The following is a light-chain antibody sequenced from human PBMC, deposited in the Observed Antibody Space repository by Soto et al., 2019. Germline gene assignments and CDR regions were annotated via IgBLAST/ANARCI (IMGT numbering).Light chain of an antibody. CDR2: GAS. CDR3: LHAINFPWP. CDR1: QGIGNA. Sequence: ASQRTPAPSTLSASAGDRVTISCRASQGIGNALGWYQQKPGKPPKVLIYGASNLQSGVPPRFSGSGSGTDFTLAISSLQPEDSATYCCLHAINFPWPFGQGTKVDFK. V-gene: IGKV1-6*01. J-gene: IGKJ1*01.